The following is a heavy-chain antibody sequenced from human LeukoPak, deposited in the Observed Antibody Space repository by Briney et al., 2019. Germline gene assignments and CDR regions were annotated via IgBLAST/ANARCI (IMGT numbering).Heavy chain of an antibody. J-gene: IGHJ4*02. CDR2: ISINTDT. CDR3: AIAQSWDELFDS. Sequence: TGGSLTLSCAASGIAVTGSYMSWVRQPPGKGLEWVSFISINTDTFYADSVRGRFTTSRDSSENTLFLQMNSLRDEDSAVYYCAIAQSWDELFDSWGQGTLVTVSS. CDR1: GIAVTGSY. D-gene: IGHD1-26*01. V-gene: IGHV3-53*01.